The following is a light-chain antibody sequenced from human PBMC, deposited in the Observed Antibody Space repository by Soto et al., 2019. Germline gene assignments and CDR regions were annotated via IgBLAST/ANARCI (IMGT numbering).Light chain of an antibody. CDR1: SSDVGAYNY. CDR2: DVG. V-gene: IGLV2-11*01. CDR3: CSYAGTPTFYV. Sequence: QSVLTQPRSVSGSPGQSVTISCTGTSSDVGAYNYVSWYQQHPGKAPKLMIYDVGKRPSGVPDRFSGSKSGNTASLTISGLQAEDEADYYCCSYAGTPTFYVFGIGTKVTVL. J-gene: IGLJ1*01.